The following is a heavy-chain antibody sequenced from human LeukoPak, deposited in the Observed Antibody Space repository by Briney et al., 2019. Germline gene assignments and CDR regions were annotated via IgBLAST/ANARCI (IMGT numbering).Heavy chain of an antibody. J-gene: IGHJ4*02. CDR3: ARDGSLPDY. CDR2: INSDGSST. V-gene: IGHV3-74*01. Sequence: GGSLRLSCAASEFTFSSHWMHWVRQAPGEGLVWVSYINSDGSSTSYTDYVKGRFTISRDNARNTLYLQMNSLRVEDTAVYYCARDGSLPDYWGQGTLVTVSS. CDR1: EFTFSSHW.